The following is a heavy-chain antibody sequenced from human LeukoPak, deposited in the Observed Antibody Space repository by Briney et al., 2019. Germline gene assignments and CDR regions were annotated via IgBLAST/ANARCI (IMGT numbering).Heavy chain of an antibody. CDR1: GYTFTGYY. D-gene: IGHD2-2*01. Sequence: ASVKVSCKASGYTFTGYYMHWVRQAPGQGLEWMGWINPNSGGTNYAQKFQGRVTMTRDTSISTAYMELSSLRSDDTDVYYCARALRIVVVPAAMGLGYWGQGTLVTVSS. J-gene: IGHJ4*02. CDR3: ARALRIVVVPAAMGLGY. V-gene: IGHV1-2*02. CDR2: INPNSGGT.